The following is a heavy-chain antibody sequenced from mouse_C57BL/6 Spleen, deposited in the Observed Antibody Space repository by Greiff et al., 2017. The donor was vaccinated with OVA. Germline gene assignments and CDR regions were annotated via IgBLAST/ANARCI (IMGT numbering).Heavy chain of an antibody. D-gene: IGHD1-1*01. CDR3: ARGGFTTVVATDY. CDR2: IDPSDSYT. V-gene: IGHV1-69*01. Sequence: VQLQQPGAELVMPGASVKLSCKASGYTFTSYWMHWVKQRPGQGLEWIGEIDPSDSYTNYNQKFKGKSTLTVDKSSSTAYMQLSSLTSEDSAVYYCARGGFTTVVATDYWGQGTTLTVSS. CDR1: GYTFTSYW. J-gene: IGHJ2*01.